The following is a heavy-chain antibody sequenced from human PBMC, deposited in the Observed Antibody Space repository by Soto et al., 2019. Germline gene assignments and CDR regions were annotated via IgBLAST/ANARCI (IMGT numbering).Heavy chain of an antibody. CDR3: TRVNTIVGGSPGWFDP. CDR1: GFTFSTYW. V-gene: IGHV3-74*01. D-gene: IGHD3-3*01. Sequence: GGSLRLSCAASGFTFSTYWMHWVRQAPGKGLVWVSRINSDGSDTTYADSVKGRFTVSRDNAKNTLYLQMNSLRVEDTAVYYCTRVNTIVGGSPGWFDPWGQGT. J-gene: IGHJ5*02. CDR2: INSDGSDT.